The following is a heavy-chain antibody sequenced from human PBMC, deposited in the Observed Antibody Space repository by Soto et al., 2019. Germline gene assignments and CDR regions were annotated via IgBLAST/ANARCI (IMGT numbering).Heavy chain of an antibody. CDR2: INPNSGGT. J-gene: IGHJ6*02. V-gene: IGHV1-2*02. CDR3: ARDWYYFDSSGYSKPVYYYYYGLDV. CDR1: GYTFTDYY. D-gene: IGHD3-22*01. Sequence: GASVKVSCKAPGYTFTDYYLHWVRQAPGQGPEWMGWINPNSGGTKYVHKFQGRVTMTRDTSISTAYMELSGLRSDDTAVYFCARDWYYFDSSGYSKPVYYYYYGLDVWGQGTTVTVSS.